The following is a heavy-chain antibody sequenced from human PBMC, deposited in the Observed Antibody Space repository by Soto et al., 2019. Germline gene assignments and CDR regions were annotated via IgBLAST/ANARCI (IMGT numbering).Heavy chain of an antibody. D-gene: IGHD2-21*01. J-gene: IGHJ5*02. CDR1: GGSISSGDYY. Sequence: SETLSLTCTVSGGSISSGDYYWSWIRQPPGKGLEWIGYIYYSGSSYHNPSLKSRVTISVDTSKNQFSLKLSSVTAADTAVYYCASRVVLGWSDCFDPWGQGTLVTVSS. V-gene: IGHV4-30-4*01. CDR3: ASRVVLGWSDCFDP. CDR2: IYYSGSS.